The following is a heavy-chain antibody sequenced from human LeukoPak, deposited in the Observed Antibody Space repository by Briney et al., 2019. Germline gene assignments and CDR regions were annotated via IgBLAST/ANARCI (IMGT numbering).Heavy chain of an antibody. CDR1: GFTFSSYW. V-gene: IGHV3-7*01. CDR2: IKQDGSEK. D-gene: IGHD3-22*01. Sequence: GGSLRLSCAASGFTFSSYWMSWVRQAPGKGLEWVANIKQDGSEKYYVDSVKGRFTISRDNAKNSLYLQMNSLRAEDTAVYYCARAMGYYYDSSGPYYFDYWGQGTLVTVSS. CDR3: ARAMGYYYDSSGPYYFDY. J-gene: IGHJ4*02.